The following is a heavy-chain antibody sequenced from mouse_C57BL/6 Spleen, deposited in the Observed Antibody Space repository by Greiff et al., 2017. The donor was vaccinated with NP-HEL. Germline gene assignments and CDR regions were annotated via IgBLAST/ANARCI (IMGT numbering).Heavy chain of an antibody. V-gene: IGHV1-15*01. CDR1: GYTFTDYE. J-gene: IGHJ2*01. CDR2: IDPETGGT. D-gene: IGHD1-1*01. Sequence: VQLQQSGAELVRPGASVTLSCKASGYTFTDYEMHWVKQTPVHGLAWIGAIDPETGGTAYNQKFKGKAILTADKSSSTAYMELRSLTSEDSAVYYCTRVTTVGFDYWGQGTTLTVSS. CDR3: TRVTTVGFDY.